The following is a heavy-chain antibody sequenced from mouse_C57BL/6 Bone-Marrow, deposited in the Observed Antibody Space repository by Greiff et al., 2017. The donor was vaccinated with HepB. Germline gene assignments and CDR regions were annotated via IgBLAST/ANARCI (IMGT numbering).Heavy chain of an antibody. CDR2: IRSGRSTI. V-gene: IGHV5-17*01. Sequence: EVQRVESGGGLVKPGGSLKLSCAASGFTFSDYGMHWVRQAPEKGLAWVAYIRSGRSTIYYAETVKGRFTISRDNVKNTLFLQMTSLRSEDTAMYYCARSWDYWGQGTTLTVSS. J-gene: IGHJ2*01. CDR3: ARSWDY. CDR1: GFTFSDYG.